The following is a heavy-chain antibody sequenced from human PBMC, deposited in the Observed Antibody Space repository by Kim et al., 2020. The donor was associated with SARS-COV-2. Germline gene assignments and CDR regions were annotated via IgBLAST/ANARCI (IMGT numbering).Heavy chain of an antibody. V-gene: IGHV3-53*01. CDR1: GFSVSSNY. CDR2: IYSDETS. J-gene: IGHJ5*01. D-gene: IGHD3-9*01. CDR3: ARGKRGTGSDS. Sequence: GGSLRLSCEASGFSVSSNYMSWVRQAPGKGLEWVSVIYSDETSYYTDSVKGRFTISRDNSKNTLFLQMSSLRVEDTAVYFCARGKRGTGSDSWGPGTLVTVSS.